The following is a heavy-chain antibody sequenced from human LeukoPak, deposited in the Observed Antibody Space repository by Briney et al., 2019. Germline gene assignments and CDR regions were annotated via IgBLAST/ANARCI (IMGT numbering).Heavy chain of an antibody. J-gene: IGHJ4*02. CDR2: ISPRGETI. Sequence: GGSLRLSCVTSGFVFSSRGMVWARQAPRNGLEWVSYISPRGETIYYADSVKGRFTVSRDNAKSSMFLQMESLRVEDTAKYYCARVDGPTVFVYYLDFWGQGTLATVSS. CDR1: GFVFSSRG. D-gene: IGHD3-10*02. V-gene: IGHV3-48*01. CDR3: ARVDGPTVFVYYLDF.